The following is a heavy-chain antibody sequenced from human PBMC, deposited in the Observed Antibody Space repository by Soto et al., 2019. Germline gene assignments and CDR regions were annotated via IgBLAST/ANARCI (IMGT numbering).Heavy chain of an antibody. CDR2: ISAYNGNT. J-gene: IGHJ4*02. CDR1: GYTFTSYG. V-gene: IGHV1-18*01. CDR3: ARVSRRGYSYGYGFDY. Sequence: ASVKVSCKASGYTFTSYGISWVRQAPGQGLEWMGWISAYNGNTNYAQKLQGRVTMTTDTSTSTAYMKLRSLRSDDTALYYCARVSRRGYSYGYGFDYWGQGTLVTVSS. D-gene: IGHD5-18*01.